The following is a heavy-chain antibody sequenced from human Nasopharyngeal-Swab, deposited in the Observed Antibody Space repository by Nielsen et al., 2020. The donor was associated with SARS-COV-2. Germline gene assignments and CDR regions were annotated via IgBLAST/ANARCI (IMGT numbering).Heavy chain of an antibody. Sequence: SETLSLTCAVYGGSFSGYYWNWIRQPPGKGLEWIGEINHSGSTNYNPSLKSRVTMSLDTSKNQFSLKLSSVTAADTAVYYCARSRYTSSWYGVRNWFDPWGQGTLVTVSS. D-gene: IGHD6-13*01. CDR2: INHSGST. J-gene: IGHJ5*02. V-gene: IGHV4-34*01. CDR3: ARSRYTSSWYGVRNWFDP. CDR1: GGSFSGYY.